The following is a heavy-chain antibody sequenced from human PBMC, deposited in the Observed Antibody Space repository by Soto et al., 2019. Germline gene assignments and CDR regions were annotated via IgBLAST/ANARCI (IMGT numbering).Heavy chain of an antibody. CDR2: INHSGST. D-gene: IGHD6-19*01. CDR1: GGSFSGYY. CDR3: ARDSYSSGWTNWFDP. V-gene: IGHV4-34*01. Sequence: NPSETLSLTCAVYGGSFSGYYWSWIRQPPGKGLEWIGEINHSGSTNYNPSLKSRVTISVDTSKNQLSLKLSSVTAADTAVYYCARDSYSSGWTNWFDPWGQGTLVTVSS. J-gene: IGHJ5*02.